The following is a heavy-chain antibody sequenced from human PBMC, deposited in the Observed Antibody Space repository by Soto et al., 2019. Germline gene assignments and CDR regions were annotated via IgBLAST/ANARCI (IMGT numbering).Heavy chain of an antibody. CDR1: GFTFSDYY. CDR2: ISSSGSTI. J-gene: IGHJ4*02. D-gene: IGHD5-18*01. CDR3: ARDFGAMADTARVYFDY. Sequence: EGSLRLSCAASGFTFSDYYMSWIRQAPGKGLERVSYISSSGSTIYYADSVKGRFTISRDNAKNSLYLQMNSLRAEDTAVYYCARDFGAMADTARVYFDYRGQGTLVTVSS. V-gene: IGHV3-11*01.